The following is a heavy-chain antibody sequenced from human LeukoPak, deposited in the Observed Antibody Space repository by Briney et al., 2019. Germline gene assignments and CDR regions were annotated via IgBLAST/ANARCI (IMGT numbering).Heavy chain of an antibody. CDR2: IYTSGST. Sequence: PSETLSLTCTVSGGSISSYYWSWIRQPAGEGLEWIGRIYTSGSTNYNPSLKSRVTMSVDTSKNQFSLKLSSVTAADTAVYYCAREDYYDSSGYYRHDAFDIWGQGTMVTVSS. CDR1: GGSISSYY. J-gene: IGHJ3*02. CDR3: AREDYYDSSGYYRHDAFDI. D-gene: IGHD3-22*01. V-gene: IGHV4-4*07.